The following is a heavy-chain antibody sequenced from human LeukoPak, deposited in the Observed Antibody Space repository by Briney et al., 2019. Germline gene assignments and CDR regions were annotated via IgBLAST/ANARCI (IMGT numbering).Heavy chain of an antibody. V-gene: IGHV3-7*04. CDR2: IKGDGSDN. CDR3: ARDLGXYXADY. CDR1: GFTFXXXX. Sequence: RLSCXASGFTFXXXXXXWVXXXXGXXXXWVANIKGDGSDNHYVDSVRGRFTISRDNAKNSLYLQMNSLRAEDTAVYYCARDLGXYXADYWGQGXXXXVSS. J-gene: IGHJ4*02.